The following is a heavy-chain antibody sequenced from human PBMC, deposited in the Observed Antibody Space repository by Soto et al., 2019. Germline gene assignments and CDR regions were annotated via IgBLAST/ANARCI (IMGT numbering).Heavy chain of an antibody. CDR2: ISPSDTST. V-gene: IGHV1-46*01. CDR1: GYSFTSYY. CDR3: AREGASSGALDY. D-gene: IGHD3-22*01. J-gene: IGHJ4*02. Sequence: QVQLVQSGAEVKKPGASVKISCRASGYSFTSYYIHWVRQAPGHGLEWMGIISPSDTSTRYAQKLQGRVTMTRDTSTSTVYMELNSLRSEDTAIYLCAREGASSGALDYWGQGTLVTVSS.